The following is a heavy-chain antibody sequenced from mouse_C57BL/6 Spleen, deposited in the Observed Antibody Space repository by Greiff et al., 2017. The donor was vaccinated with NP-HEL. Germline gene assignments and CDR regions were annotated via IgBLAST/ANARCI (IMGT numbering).Heavy chain of an antibody. CDR2: INPNNGGT. V-gene: IGHV1-26*01. CDR3: ATYYYGRSYGYYAMDY. D-gene: IGHD1-1*01. Sequence: EVQLQQSGPELVKPGASVKISCKASGYTFTDYYMNWVKQSHGKSLEWIGDINPNNGGTSYNQKCKGKATLTVDKSSSTAYMELRSLTSEDSAVYDCATYYYGRSYGYYAMDYLGQGTSVTVSS. J-gene: IGHJ4*01. CDR1: GYTFTDYY.